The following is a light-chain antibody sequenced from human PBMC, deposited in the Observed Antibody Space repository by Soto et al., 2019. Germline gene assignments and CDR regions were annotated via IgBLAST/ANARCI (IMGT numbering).Light chain of an antibody. CDR3: QQYGRSLT. Sequence: IVLTQSAGTLSLYPGERATLSCRASQSVTNSYLAWYQQKPGQAPRLFIYDASRRATGIPDRFSGSGSGTDFTLTISRLQPEDFAVYYCQQYGRSLTFGGGTKVEIK. CDR2: DAS. J-gene: IGKJ4*01. CDR1: QSVTNSY. V-gene: IGKV3-20*01.